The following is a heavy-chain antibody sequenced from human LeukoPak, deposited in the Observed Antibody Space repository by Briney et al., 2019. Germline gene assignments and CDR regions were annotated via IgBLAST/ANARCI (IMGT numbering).Heavy chain of an antibody. J-gene: IGHJ6*03. CDR1: GYTFTSYD. Sequence: ASVKVSCKSSGYTFTSYDINWVRQATGQGLEWMGWMNPNSGNTGYAQKFQGRVTMTRNTSISTAYMELSSLRSEDTAVYYCARVEGYCSGGSCYYYYMDVWGKGTTATISS. V-gene: IGHV1-8*02. D-gene: IGHD2-15*01. CDR3: ARVEGYCSGGSCYYYYMDV. CDR2: MNPNSGNT.